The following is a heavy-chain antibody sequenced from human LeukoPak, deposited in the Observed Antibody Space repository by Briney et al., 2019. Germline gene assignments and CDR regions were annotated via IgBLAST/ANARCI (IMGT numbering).Heavy chain of an antibody. J-gene: IGHJ3*02. Sequence: GGSLRLSCAASGFTFSGSGIHWVRQASGKGLEWIGRIKSKADNYATAYAASVKGRFTVSRDDSKNTAYLQMNSLKTEDTAMYYCTRLGGAMITAQYTFEIWGQGTMVTVSS. CDR2: IKSKADNYAT. V-gene: IGHV3-73*01. CDR3: TRLGGAMITAQYTFEI. D-gene: IGHD3-16*01. CDR1: GFTFSGSG.